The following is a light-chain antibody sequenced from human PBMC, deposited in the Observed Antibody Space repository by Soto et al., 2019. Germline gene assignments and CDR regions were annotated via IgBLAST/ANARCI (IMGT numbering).Light chain of an antibody. CDR1: SSDVGGYNF. J-gene: IGLJ2*01. CDR2: DVS. Sequence: QSALPQPASVSGSPGQSITISCTGTSSDVGGYNFVSWYQQHPGKAPTVMICDVSNRPSGVSNRFSGSKSGNTASLTISGLQAEDEADYYCSSYTSSRTLVFGGGTKLTVL. CDR3: SSYTSSRTLV. V-gene: IGLV2-14*01.